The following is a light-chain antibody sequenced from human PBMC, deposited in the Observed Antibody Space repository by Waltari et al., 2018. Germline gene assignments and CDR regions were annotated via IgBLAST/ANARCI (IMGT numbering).Light chain of an antibody. CDR2: GVS. J-gene: IGKJ4*01. CDR1: QGASSAT. CDR3: QQYAGSRLT. Sequence: ELVLPQSPGTLSVSPGQTATLSCRARQGASSATLAWYQQTPGQAPRLLIYGVSTRATGIPDRFSGRRSGTDFTLTINGLEPEDSAMYYCQQYAGSRLTFGGGTRLEIK. V-gene: IGKV3-20*01.